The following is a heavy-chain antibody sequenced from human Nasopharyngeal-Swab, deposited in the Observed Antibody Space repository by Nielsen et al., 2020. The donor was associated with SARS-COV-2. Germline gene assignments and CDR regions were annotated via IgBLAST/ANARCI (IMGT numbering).Heavy chain of an antibody. J-gene: IGHJ5*02. CDR2: FFHSGGT. CDR1: GGSISSYY. CDR3: ARKASSSWYSDWFDP. Sequence: SETLSLTCSVSGGSISSYYWNWIRQSPGKGLEWIGYFFHSGGTNYNPSFKSRVTISIDTSNNQVSLKLSSVTAADTAVYYCARKASSSWYSDWFDPWGQGTLVTVSS. V-gene: IGHV4-59*13. D-gene: IGHD6-13*01.